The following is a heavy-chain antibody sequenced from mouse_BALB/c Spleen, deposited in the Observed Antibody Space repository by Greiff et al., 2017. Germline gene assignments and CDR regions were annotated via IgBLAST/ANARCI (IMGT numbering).Heavy chain of an antibody. Sequence: EVQVVESGGGLVKPGGSLKLSCAASGFTFSDYYMYWVRQTPEKRLEWVATISDGGSYTYYPDSVKGRFTISRDNAKNNLYLQMSSLKSEDTAMYYCARESYTDAMDYWGQGTSVTVSS. CDR1: GFTFSDYY. D-gene: IGHD2-12*01. CDR2: ISDGGSYT. CDR3: ARESYTDAMDY. J-gene: IGHJ4*01. V-gene: IGHV5-4*02.